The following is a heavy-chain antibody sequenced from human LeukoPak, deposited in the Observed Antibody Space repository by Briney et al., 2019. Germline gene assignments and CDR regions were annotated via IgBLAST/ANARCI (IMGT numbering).Heavy chain of an antibody. CDR2: IIPIFGTA. CDR3: ARSPRGNTGYFDY. J-gene: IGHJ4*02. CDR1: GGTFSSYA. D-gene: IGHD1/OR15-1a*01. Sequence: ASVKVSCKASGGTFSSYAISWVRQAPGQGLEWMGGIIPIFGTANYAQKFQGRVTITADESTSTAYMELSSLRSEDTAVYYCARSPRGNTGYFDYWGQGTLVTVSS. V-gene: IGHV1-69*13.